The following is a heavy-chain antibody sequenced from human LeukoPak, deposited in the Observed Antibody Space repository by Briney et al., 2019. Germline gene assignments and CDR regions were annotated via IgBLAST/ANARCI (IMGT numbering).Heavy chain of an antibody. V-gene: IGHV3-53*01. Sequence: GGSLRLSCSASGLTVSSNYMSWVRQAPGKGLEWVSLLYSDGTTYYADSVRGRFAISRDNSKNTLYLQMFSLRAEDTAMYYCAKYDTTGFYFDQWGQGTLVTVSS. D-gene: IGHD3-22*01. CDR1: GLTVSSNY. CDR2: LYSDGTT. CDR3: AKYDTTGFYFDQ. J-gene: IGHJ4*02.